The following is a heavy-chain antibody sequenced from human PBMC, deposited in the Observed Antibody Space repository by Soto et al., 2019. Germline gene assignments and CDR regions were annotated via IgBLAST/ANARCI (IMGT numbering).Heavy chain of an antibody. V-gene: IGHV4-34*01. J-gene: IGHJ4*02. CDR1: GGSFSGYY. CDR3: ARGRYSSSSGWYSSGWYYFDY. CDR2: INHSGST. Sequence: SLTCAVYGGSFSGYYWSWIRQPPGKGLEWIGEINHSGSTNYNPSLKSRVTISVDTSKNQFSLKLSSVTAADTAVYYCARGRYSSSSGWYSSGWYYFDYWGQGTLVTVSS. D-gene: IGHD6-19*01.